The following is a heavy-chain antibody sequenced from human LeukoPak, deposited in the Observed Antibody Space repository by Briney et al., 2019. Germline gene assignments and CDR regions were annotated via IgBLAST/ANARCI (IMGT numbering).Heavy chain of an antibody. Sequence: GGSLRLSCAASGFSFSNYAMSWVRQAPGKGLEWVSGIGRSGDYTYYADSVKGRFIISRDNSNNMLYLQMNSLRDEDTAVFYCATGDSGYWGQGTVVTVSS. CDR2: IGRSGDYT. CDR1: GFSFSNYA. J-gene: IGHJ4*02. V-gene: IGHV3-23*01. CDR3: ATGDSGY. D-gene: IGHD3-10*01.